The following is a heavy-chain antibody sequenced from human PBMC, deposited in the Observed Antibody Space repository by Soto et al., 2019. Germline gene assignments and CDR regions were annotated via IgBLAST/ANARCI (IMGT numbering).Heavy chain of an antibody. V-gene: IGHV4-59*12. CDR2: IYYTGGT. J-gene: IGHJ4*02. D-gene: IGHD3-10*01. Sequence: SETLSLTCTGSGGSISSYYWSWIRQPPGTGLEWIGFIYYTGGTNYNPSLKSRVTMSVDRSKNQFSLKLNSVTAADTAVYYCARNKEYNSGGFDHWGQGALVTVSS. CDR1: GGSISSYY. CDR3: ARNKEYNSGGFDH.